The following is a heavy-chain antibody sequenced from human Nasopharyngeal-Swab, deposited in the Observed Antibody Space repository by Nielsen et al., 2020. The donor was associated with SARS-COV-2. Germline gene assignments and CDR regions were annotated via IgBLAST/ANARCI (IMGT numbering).Heavy chain of an antibody. CDR1: GYSFSTYW. Sequence: GGSLKISCQGSGYSFSTYWIGWVRQMPGKGLEWMGIIYPGDSTTKYRPSFQGQVTISADKSISTAYLQWSSLKASDTAMYFCARLYGGYVDCWGQGTLVTVSS. CDR2: IYPGDSTT. V-gene: IGHV5-51*01. J-gene: IGHJ4*02. D-gene: IGHD4/OR15-4a*01. CDR3: ARLYGGYVDC.